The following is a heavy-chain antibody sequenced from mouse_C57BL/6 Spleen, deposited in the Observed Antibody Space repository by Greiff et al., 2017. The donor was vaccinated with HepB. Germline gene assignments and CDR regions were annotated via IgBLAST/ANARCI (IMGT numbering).Heavy chain of an antibody. CDR1: GYTFTSYW. D-gene: IGHD2-4*01. V-gene: IGHV1-55*01. Sequence: VQLQQPGAELVKPGASVKMSCKASGYTFTSYWITWVKQRPGQGLEWIGDIYPGSGSTNYNEKFKSKATLTVDTSSSTAYMQLSSLTSEDSAVYYCARIYDYGGGLAYWGQGTLVTVSA. CDR2: IYPGSGST. CDR3: ARIYDYGGGLAY. J-gene: IGHJ3*01.